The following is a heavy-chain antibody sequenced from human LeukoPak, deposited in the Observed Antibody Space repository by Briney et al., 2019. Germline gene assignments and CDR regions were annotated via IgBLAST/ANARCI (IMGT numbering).Heavy chain of an antibody. Sequence: GSLRLSCAASGFTFSSYGMHWVRQAPGKGLEWVAVISYDGSNKYYADSVKGRFTISRDNSKNTLYLQMNSLRAEDTAVYYCATLYCGGDCYRPDYYYYGMDVWGQGTTVTVSS. CDR3: ATLYCGGDCYRPDYYYYGMDV. CDR1: GFTFSSYG. V-gene: IGHV3-30*03. D-gene: IGHD2-21*02. J-gene: IGHJ6*02. CDR2: ISYDGSNK.